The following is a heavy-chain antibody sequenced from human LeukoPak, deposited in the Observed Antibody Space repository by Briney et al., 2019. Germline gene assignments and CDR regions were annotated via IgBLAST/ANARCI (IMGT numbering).Heavy chain of an antibody. CDR2: IYYSGST. J-gene: IGHJ4*02. CDR3: ARQAWLLDY. Sequence: SETLSLTCTVSGGSLNNYYWTWIRQPPGRGLEWIGHIYYSGSTYYNPSLKSRVTISVDTSKNQFTLKLSPVTAADTAVYYCARQAWLLDYWGPGTLVTVAS. D-gene: IGHD5-12*01. V-gene: IGHV4-59*08. CDR1: GGSLNNYY.